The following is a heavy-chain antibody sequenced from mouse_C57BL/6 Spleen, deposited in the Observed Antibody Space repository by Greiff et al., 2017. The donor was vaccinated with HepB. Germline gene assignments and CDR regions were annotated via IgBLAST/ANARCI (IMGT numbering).Heavy chain of an antibody. CDR1: GYTFTSYW. D-gene: IGHD1-1*01. J-gene: IGHJ2*01. V-gene: IGHV1-69*01. CDR3: ASRPYGRGLDY. Sequence: VQLQQPGAELVMPGASVKLSCKASGYTFTSYWMHWVKQRPGQGLEWIGEIDPSDSYTNYNQKFKGKSTLTVDKSSSTAYMQLSSLTSEDSAVYYCASRPYGRGLDYWGQGTTLTVSS. CDR2: IDPSDSYT.